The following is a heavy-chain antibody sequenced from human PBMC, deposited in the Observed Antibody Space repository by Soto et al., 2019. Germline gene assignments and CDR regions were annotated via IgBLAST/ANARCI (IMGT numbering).Heavy chain of an antibody. D-gene: IGHD6-13*01. CDR3: ARVWLEVAAAGTNWFDP. J-gene: IGHJ5*02. CDR2: INHSGST. V-gene: IGHV4-34*01. CDR1: GGSFSGYY. Sequence: QVQLQQWGAGLLKPSETLSLTCAVYGGSFSGYYWSWIRQPPGKGLEWVGEINHSGSTNYNPSLKRRVTISVDTSKNQFSLKLSSVTAADTAVYYCARVWLEVAAAGTNWFDPWGQGTLVTVSS.